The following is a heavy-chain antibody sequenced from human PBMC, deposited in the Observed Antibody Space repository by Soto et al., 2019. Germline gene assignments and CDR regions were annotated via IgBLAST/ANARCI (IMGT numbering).Heavy chain of an antibody. Sequence: HPGGSLGLSCAASGFTFRSYAMHWVRQAPGKGLEYVSAISSNGGSTYYANSVKGRFTISRDNSKNTLYLQMGSLRAEDMAAYYCARVQGFANFDYWGQGTLVTVSS. CDR2: ISSNGGST. J-gene: IGHJ4*02. V-gene: IGHV3-64*01. CDR3: ARVQGFANFDY. D-gene: IGHD2-15*01. CDR1: GFTFRSYA.